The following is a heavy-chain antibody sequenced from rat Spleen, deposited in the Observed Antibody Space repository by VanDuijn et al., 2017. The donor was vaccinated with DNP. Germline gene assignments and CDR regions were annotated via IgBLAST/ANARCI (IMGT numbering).Heavy chain of an antibody. CDR3: AKSIRGKAY. CDR1: GFTFSDYN. J-gene: IGHJ3*01. Sequence: EVQLVESGGGLVQPGNSLKLSCAASGFTFSDYNMAWVRQAPKKGLEWVASISTGGGNTYYRDSVKGRFTISRDNAENTVYLQMNSLRSEDTATYYCAKSIRGKAYWGQGTLVTVSS. V-gene: IGHV5S23*01. CDR2: ISTGGGNT. D-gene: IGHD4-5*01.